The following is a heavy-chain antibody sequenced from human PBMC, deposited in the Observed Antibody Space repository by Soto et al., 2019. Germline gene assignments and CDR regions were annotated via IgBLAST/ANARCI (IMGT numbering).Heavy chain of an antibody. CDR2: IIPIFGTA. J-gene: IGHJ2*01. CDR1: GGTFSSHA. Sequence: QVQLVQSGAEVKKPGSSVRVSCKVSGGTFSSHAISWVRQAPGQGLEWMGGIIPIFGTANYAQKFQGRVTITADTSANTVYLELSSLRSEDTAVYYCASTKYDSSAYYYWYLGLWGRGTLVTVSS. V-gene: IGHV1-69*06. CDR3: ASTKYDSSAYYYWYLGL. D-gene: IGHD3-22*01.